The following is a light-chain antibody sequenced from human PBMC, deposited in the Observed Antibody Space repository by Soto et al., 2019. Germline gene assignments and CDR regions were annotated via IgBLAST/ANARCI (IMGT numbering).Light chain of an antibody. CDR2: GAS. CDR3: QQYGSSGT. CDR1: QGVRNNS. J-gene: IGKJ1*01. Sequence: VVLTQSGGTLSLSPGETATLXCRASQGVRNNSLAWYQQTTGQAPRLLIYGASNRDTGITERFSGSGYGKDFNITISRLEPEDLAVYDCQQYGSSGTFGQGTKVDIK. V-gene: IGKV3-20*01.